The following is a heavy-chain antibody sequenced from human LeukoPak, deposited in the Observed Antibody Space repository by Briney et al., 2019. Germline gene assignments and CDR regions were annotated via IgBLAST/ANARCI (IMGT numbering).Heavy chain of an antibody. CDR3: ARREDYGDFVDY. Sequence: GGSLRLSCAASGFTFSSHWMSWVRQAPGKGLEWVANIKQDGSEKYFVDSVKGRFTISRDNAKNSLYLQMNSLRAEDTAVYYCARREDYGDFVDYWGQGTLVTVSS. D-gene: IGHD4-17*01. CDR2: IKQDGSEK. V-gene: IGHV3-7*01. CDR1: GFTFSSHW. J-gene: IGHJ4*02.